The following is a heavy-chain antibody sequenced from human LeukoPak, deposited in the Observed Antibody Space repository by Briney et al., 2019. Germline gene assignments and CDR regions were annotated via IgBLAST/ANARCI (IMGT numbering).Heavy chain of an antibody. CDR3: AKEIRYSSGWYNPRGHYYYYGMDV. CDR1: GFTFSSYG. J-gene: IGHJ6*02. V-gene: IGHV3-30*18. CDR2: ISYDGSNK. D-gene: IGHD6-19*01. Sequence: GGSLRLPCAASGFTFSSYGMHWVRQAPGKGLEWVAVISYDGSNKYYADSVKGRFTISRDNSKNTLYLQMNSLRAEDTAVYYCAKEIRYSSGWYNPRGHYYYYGMDVWGQGTTVTVSS.